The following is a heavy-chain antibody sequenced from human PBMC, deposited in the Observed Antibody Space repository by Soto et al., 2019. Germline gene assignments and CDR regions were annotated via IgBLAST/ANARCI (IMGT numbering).Heavy chain of an antibody. CDR3: ARTFGPRGSANDGTYHSWTIDH. D-gene: IGHD2-2*01. Sequence: SETLSLTCTVSVGSISSYYWIWIRQPPGKGLEWIWYTYYSGRTNYNPSLKSRFTISVDTSKNQFSLKLSSVTAADTAVYFCARTFGPRGSANDGTYHSWTIDHWGQGILVTVSS. J-gene: IGHJ4*02. CDR2: TYYSGRT. V-gene: IGHV4-59*08. CDR1: VGSISSYY.